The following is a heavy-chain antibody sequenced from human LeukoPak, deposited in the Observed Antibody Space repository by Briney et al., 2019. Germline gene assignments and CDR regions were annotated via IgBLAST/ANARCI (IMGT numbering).Heavy chain of an antibody. Sequence: PGGSLRLSCAASRFTFSSYAMSWVRQAPGKGLEWVSGINESGGSTYYADSVKGRFTISRDNSKNTLYLQMNSLRAEDTAVYYCAKVRGGYFDYWGQGTLVTVSS. CDR3: AKVRGGYFDY. D-gene: IGHD3-10*01. J-gene: IGHJ4*02. V-gene: IGHV3-23*01. CDR2: INESGGST. CDR1: RFTFSSYA.